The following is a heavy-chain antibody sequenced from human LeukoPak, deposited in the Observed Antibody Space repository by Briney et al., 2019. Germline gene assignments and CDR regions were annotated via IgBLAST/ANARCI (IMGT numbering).Heavy chain of an antibody. Sequence: KPSETPSLTCTVSGGSIRSYYWSWIRQPPGKGLEWIGYIYYSGSFNYNPSLKSRVTISVDTSKNQFSLKLSSVTAADTAVYYCARGGGLCSSTSCFHDYWGQGTLVTVSS. V-gene: IGHV4-59*01. D-gene: IGHD2-2*01. J-gene: IGHJ4*02. CDR3: ARGGGLCSSTSCFHDY. CDR1: GGSIRSYY. CDR2: IYYSGSF.